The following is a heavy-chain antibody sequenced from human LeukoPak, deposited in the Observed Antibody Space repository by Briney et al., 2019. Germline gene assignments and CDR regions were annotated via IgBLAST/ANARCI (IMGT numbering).Heavy chain of an antibody. V-gene: IGHV3-21*01. CDR1: GFTFSSYS. CDR2: ISCSSSYI. D-gene: IGHD3-22*01. J-gene: IGHJ4*02. CDR3: ARDDVHYYDSPFDY. Sequence: GGSLRLSCAASGFTFSSYSMNWVRQAPGKGLEWVSSISCSSSYIYYADSVKGRFTISRDNAKNSLYLQMNSLRAEDTAVYYCARDDVHYYDSPFDYWGQGTLVTVSS.